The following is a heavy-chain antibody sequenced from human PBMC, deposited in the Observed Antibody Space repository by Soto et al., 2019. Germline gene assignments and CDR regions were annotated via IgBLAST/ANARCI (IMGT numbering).Heavy chain of an antibody. V-gene: IGHV4-4*02. CDR1: GGSISSSNW. CDR3: ARDFPPATRSAFDI. CDR2: IYHSGST. J-gene: IGHJ3*02. D-gene: IGHD2-15*01. Sequence: SETLSLTCAVSGGSISSSNWWSWVRQPPGKGLEWIGEIYHSGSTNYNPSLKSRVTISVDRSKNQFSLKLSSVTAADTAVYYCARDFPPATRSAFDIWGQGTMVTGSS.